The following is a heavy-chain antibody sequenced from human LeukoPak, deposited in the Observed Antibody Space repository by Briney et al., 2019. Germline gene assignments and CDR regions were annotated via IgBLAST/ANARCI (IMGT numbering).Heavy chain of an antibody. CDR3: ARMVWDYGDYRPDY. D-gene: IGHD4-17*01. CDR1: EGIFSSYA. Sequence: ASVKVSCKDSEGIFSSYASNWVRQAPGQGLEWMGSIIPIFGTANYAQKFQGRVTITADESTSTAYMELSSLRSEDTAVYYCARMVWDYGDYRPDYWGQGTLVTVSS. V-gene: IGHV1-69*15. J-gene: IGHJ4*02. CDR2: IIPIFGTA.